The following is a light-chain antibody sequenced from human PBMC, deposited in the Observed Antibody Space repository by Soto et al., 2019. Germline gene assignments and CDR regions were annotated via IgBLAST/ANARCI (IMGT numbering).Light chain of an antibody. CDR2: AAT. V-gene: IGKV1-27*01. CDR3: QKDNSASVP. Sequence: IQMTPAPYSLSASVGDIVTITCHPSLAMSNYLACYQQKPGKIPNLLIYAATTLQAGVPSRFSGSGSGTDFNLTISSLQPEDVASYYCQKDNSASVPVGAGTKLDIK. CDR1: LAMSNY. J-gene: IGKJ4*01.